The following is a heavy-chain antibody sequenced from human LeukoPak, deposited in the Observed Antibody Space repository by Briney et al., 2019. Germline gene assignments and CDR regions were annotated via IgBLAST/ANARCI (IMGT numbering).Heavy chain of an antibody. J-gene: IGHJ4*02. CDR3: ASHQPKQGGVDY. D-gene: IGHD3-16*01. Sequence: GGSLRLSCAASGFTFSSYAMSWVRQAPGKGLEWVAVISYDGSNKYYADSVKGRFTISRDNSKNTLYLQMNSLRAEDTAVYYCASHQPKQGGVDYWGQGTLVTVSS. V-gene: IGHV3-30-3*01. CDR2: ISYDGSNK. CDR1: GFTFSSYA.